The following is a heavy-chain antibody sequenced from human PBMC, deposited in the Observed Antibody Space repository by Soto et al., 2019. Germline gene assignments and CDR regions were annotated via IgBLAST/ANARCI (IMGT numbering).Heavy chain of an antibody. J-gene: IGHJ3*02. CDR1: VYSFSSYA. CDR3: ASPARNYDFWSGYSFDI. Sequence: ASVKLSCKGYVYSFSSYAMHWVIQAHGQRLEWMGWINAGNGNTKYSQKFQGRVTMTRNTSISTAYMELSSLRSEDTAVYYCASPARNYDFWSGYSFDIWGQGTMVTVSS. V-gene: IGHV1-3*01. D-gene: IGHD3-3*01. CDR2: INAGNGNT.